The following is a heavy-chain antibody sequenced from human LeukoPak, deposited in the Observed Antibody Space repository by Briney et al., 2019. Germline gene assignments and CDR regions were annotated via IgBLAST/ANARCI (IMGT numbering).Heavy chain of an antibody. V-gene: IGHV3-53*01. D-gene: IGHD3-16*01. J-gene: IGHJ4*02. CDR1: GFIVSNNY. Sequence: GGSLRLSCAVSGFIVSNNYMSWVRQAPGKGLEWLSVPYTGGNTSYADSVRGRFTISRDNSKNTLYLHMDSLGAEDTAVYYCARGGPDFDYWGQGTLVIVSS. CDR3: ARGGPDFDY. CDR2: PYTGGNT.